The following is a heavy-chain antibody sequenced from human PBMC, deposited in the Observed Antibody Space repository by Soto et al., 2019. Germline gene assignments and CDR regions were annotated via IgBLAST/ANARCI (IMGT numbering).Heavy chain of an antibody. D-gene: IGHD6-13*01. Sequence: LSLTCTVSGGSVNSGTDYWSWIRQPPGKGLEWIGYTSNSGSAKYNPSLKSRVTITTDTSTNHFSLKLTSVTAADTAVYYCARYRREAVAGYTLDNWGQGILVTVSS. CDR1: GGSVNSGTDY. V-gene: IGHV4-61*03. CDR2: TSNSGSA. CDR3: ARYRREAVAGYTLDN. J-gene: IGHJ4*02.